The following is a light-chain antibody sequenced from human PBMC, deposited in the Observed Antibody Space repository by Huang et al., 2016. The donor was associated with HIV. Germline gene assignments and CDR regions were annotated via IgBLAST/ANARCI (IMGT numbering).Light chain of an antibody. Sequence: EIVLAQSPGTLSLSPTERATLFCRASQSISNNYLAWYQHKPGQAPRLLIYGTSTRATGLPDRFSGSGSGTDFTLTISRLEPEDSGTYYCQQYGRSPQSFGQGTRLEIK. CDR1: QSISNNY. J-gene: IGKJ2*01. CDR3: QQYGRSPQS. CDR2: GTS. V-gene: IGKV3-20*01.